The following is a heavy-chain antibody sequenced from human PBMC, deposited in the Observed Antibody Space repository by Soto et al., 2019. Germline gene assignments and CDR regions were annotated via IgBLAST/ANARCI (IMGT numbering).Heavy chain of an antibody. Sequence: QITLKESGPTLLKPTQTLTLTCTFSGFSLSSNAVGVNWIRQPPGKALEWLALIYWNDDNHYSPSLRSRLTITKDTSKNQVVLTMTNVDPVVTATYYCAHGSGWLSDYWGQGTLVTVSS. V-gene: IGHV2-5*01. CDR2: IYWNDDN. D-gene: IGHD6-19*01. J-gene: IGHJ4*02. CDR1: GFSLSSNAVG. CDR3: AHGSGWLSDY.